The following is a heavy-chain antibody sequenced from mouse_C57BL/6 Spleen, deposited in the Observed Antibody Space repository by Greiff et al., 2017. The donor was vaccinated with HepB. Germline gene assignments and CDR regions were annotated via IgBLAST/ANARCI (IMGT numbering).Heavy chain of an antibody. CDR3: ARKGTTVVDYYAMDY. D-gene: IGHD1-1*01. Sequence: QQSGAELVKPGASVKMSCKASGYTFTSYWITWVKQRPGQGLEWIGDIYPGSGSTNYNEKFKSKATLTVDTSSSTAYMQLSSLTSEDSAVYYCARKGTTVVDYYAMDYWGQGTSVTVSS. V-gene: IGHV1-55*01. J-gene: IGHJ4*01. CDR1: GYTFTSYW. CDR2: IYPGSGST.